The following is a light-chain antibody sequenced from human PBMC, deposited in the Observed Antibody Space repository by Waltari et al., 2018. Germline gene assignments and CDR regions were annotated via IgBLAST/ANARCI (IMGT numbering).Light chain of an antibody. CDR1: QSVLYSSNSQNY. Sequence: DIVMTQSPDSLAVSLGERVTINCKSIQSVLYSSNSQNYLAWYQQKPGQPPKLLIYWASARESGVPDRFSGSESGTDFTLTISSLQAEDVAVYYCQQYYDIPWTFGQGTKVEIK. CDR2: WAS. CDR3: QQYYDIPWT. V-gene: IGKV4-1*01. J-gene: IGKJ1*01.